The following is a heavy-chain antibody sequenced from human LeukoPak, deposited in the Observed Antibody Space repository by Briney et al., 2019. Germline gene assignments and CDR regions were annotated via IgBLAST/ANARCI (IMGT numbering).Heavy chain of an antibody. CDR3: ASTTYYYGSGRSYFDY. CDR1: EFTFNYYD. Sequence: GGSLRLSCAASEFTFNYYDMNWVRQAPGKGLEWVSAISGSGGTPYYADSVKGRFTISRDNSKNTLYLQMNSLRAEDTAVYYCASTTYYYGSGRSYFDYWGQGTLVTVSS. V-gene: IGHV3-23*01. D-gene: IGHD3-10*01. CDR2: ISGSGGTP. J-gene: IGHJ4*02.